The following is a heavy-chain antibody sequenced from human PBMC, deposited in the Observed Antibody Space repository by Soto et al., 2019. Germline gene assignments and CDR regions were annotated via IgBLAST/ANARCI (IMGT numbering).Heavy chain of an antibody. CDR2: IKPISDIT. CDR3: ARDPSTINKLIGVWFDP. Sequence: WASVKVSCKASGDTFCRFTINWVRQAPGQGLEWMGGIKPISDITNYAQRFQGRVTFTADASTSTVYLELSSLRSEDTAMYYCARDPSTINKLIGVWFDPWGQGTLVTVSS. V-gene: IGHV1-69*13. D-gene: IGHD4-4*01. J-gene: IGHJ5*02. CDR1: GDTFCRFT.